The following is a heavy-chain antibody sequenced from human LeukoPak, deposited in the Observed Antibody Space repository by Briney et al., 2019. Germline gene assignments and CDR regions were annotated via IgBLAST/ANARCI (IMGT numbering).Heavy chain of an antibody. D-gene: IGHD1-26*01. CDR2: IYYSGST. J-gene: IGHJ4*02. CDR1: GGSISSSY. V-gene: IGHV4-59*01. CDR3: ARVYGGSSKGSLDY. Sequence: PSETLSLTCTVSGGSISSSYWSWIRQPPGKGLEWIGYIYYSGSTTYNPSLKRRVTISVDTSKNQFSLKLRAVTAADTAVYYCARVYGGSSKGSLDYWGQGTLVTVSS.